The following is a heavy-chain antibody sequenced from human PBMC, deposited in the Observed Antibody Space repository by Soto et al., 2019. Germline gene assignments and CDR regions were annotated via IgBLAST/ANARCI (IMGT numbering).Heavy chain of an antibody. CDR2: ISGSGGST. Sequence: GGSLSLSCAVSGFTFSSDAMSWVRQAPEQGLEWVSAISGSGGSTYYADSVMGRFAISTDNSKNTLYLQMHSLRTEDTTAYYYAYGGVSSRGWFRFYYYYMDVWGKGTTVTVSS. CDR1: GFTFSSDA. D-gene: IGHD6-19*01. V-gene: IGHV3-23*01. CDR3: AYGGVSSRGWFRFYYYYMDV. J-gene: IGHJ6*03.